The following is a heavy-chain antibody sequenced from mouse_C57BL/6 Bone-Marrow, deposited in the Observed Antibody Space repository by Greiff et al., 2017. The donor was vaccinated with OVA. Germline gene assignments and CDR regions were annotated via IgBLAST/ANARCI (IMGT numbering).Heavy chain of an antibody. V-gene: IGHV1-81*01. CDR2: IYPRSGNT. J-gene: IGHJ1*03. CDR3: AREGLTWYFDV. CDR1: GYTFTSYG. D-gene: IGHD2-4*01. Sequence: ESGAELARPGASVKLSCKASGYTFTSYGISWVKQRTGQGLEWIGEIYPRSGNTYYNEKFKGKATLTADKSSSTAYMELRSLTSEDSAVYFCAREGLTWYFDVWGTGTTVTVSS.